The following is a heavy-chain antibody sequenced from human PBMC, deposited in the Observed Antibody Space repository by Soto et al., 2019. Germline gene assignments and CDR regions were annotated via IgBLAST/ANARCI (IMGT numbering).Heavy chain of an antibody. V-gene: IGHV3-74*01. Sequence: HGGSLRISCAASGFTVGSNWMHRVRQAPGKGLVWVSHISSDGSTTNYAGSVKGRFTISRDNAKNTLYLQMNSLRAEDTAVYYCASLYSSSVSLDYWGRGTLVTVSS. CDR2: ISSDGSTT. CDR1: GFTVGSNW. CDR3: ASLYSSSVSLDY. D-gene: IGHD2-2*01. J-gene: IGHJ4*02.